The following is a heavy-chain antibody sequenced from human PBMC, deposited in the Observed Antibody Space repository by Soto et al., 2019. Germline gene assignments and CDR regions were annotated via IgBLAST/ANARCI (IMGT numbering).Heavy chain of an antibody. CDR2: IIPIFGTA. D-gene: IGHD1-26*01. CDR3: ARGVGKEWELLRAYYFDY. V-gene: IGHV1-69*01. CDR1: GGTFSSYA. J-gene: IGHJ4*02. Sequence: QVQLVQSGAEVKKPGSSVKVSCKASGGTFSSYAISWVRQAPGQGLEWMGGIIPIFGTANYAQKFQGRVTITADESTSTAYMELRSLRSEDTAVYYWARGVGKEWELLRAYYFDYWGQGTLVTVSS.